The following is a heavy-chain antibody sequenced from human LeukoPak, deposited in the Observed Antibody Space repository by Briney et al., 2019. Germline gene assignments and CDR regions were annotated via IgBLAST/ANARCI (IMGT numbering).Heavy chain of an antibody. CDR2: IYHSGST. D-gene: IGHD7-27*01. Sequence: SETLSLTCTVSGGSISSGGYYWSWIRQPPGKGLEWIGYIYHSGSTYYNPSLKSRVTISVDRSKNQFSLKLSSVTAADTAVYYCARGDPGDRGYFDLWGRGTLVTVSS. V-gene: IGHV4-30-2*01. CDR3: ARGDPGDRGYFDL. CDR1: GGSISSGGYY. J-gene: IGHJ2*01.